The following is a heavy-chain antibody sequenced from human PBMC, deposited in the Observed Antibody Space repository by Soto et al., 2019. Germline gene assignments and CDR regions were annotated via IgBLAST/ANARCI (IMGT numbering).Heavy chain of an antibody. CDR1: GDSFINYW. CDR2: IDPSDSYT. V-gene: IGHV5-10-1*01. Sequence: PGESLKISCMASGDSFINYWITWVRQMPGKGLEWMGRIDPSDSYTNYSPSFQGHVTISADKSITTAYLQWSSLEASDTAIYYCARRLLDIVSTGFYYFYAIDVWGQVTMLTASS. CDR3: ARRLLDIVSTGFYYFYAIDV. D-gene: IGHD5-12*01. J-gene: IGHJ6*02.